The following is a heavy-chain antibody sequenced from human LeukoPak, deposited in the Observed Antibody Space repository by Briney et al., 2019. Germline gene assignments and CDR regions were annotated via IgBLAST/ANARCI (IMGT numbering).Heavy chain of an antibody. J-gene: IGHJ6*03. Sequence: SVKVSCKASGYTFTSYGISWLRQAPGPALEWMGWISAYNGNTNYAQKLQGRVTMTTDTYTSTAYMELRSLRSDDTDVYYCAREGYYGSGSRHYYYMDVWGKGTTVTVSS. V-gene: IGHV1-18*01. D-gene: IGHD3-10*01. CDR2: ISAYNGNT. CDR3: AREGYYGSGSRHYYYMDV. CDR1: GYTFTSYG.